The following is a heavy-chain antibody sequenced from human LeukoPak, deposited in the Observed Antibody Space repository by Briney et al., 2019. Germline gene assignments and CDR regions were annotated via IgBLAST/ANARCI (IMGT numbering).Heavy chain of an antibody. V-gene: IGHV3-48*02. CDR1: GFTFSSYS. D-gene: IGHD5-18*01. CDR2: ISSSSTI. CDR3: VKGWIQAVGNFC. Sequence: GGSLRLSCAAYGFTFSSYSMNWVRQAPGKGLEWVSYISSSSTIYYADSVKGRFTISRDNAKNSLYLQMNSLRDEDTAVYYCVKGWIQAVGNFCWGQGTLVTVSS. J-gene: IGHJ4*02.